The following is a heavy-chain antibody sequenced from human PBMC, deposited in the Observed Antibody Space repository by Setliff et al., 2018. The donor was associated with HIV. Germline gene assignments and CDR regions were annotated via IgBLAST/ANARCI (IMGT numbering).Heavy chain of an antibody. Sequence: TLSLTCTVSGGSISSNSYYWGWIRQPPGEGLEWIGSIYYSGSTNYNPSLKSRVTTSVDTSKNQFSLRLSSVTAADTAVYYCARDAAAPAAIEGAFDIWGQGTMVTV. V-gene: IGHV4-39*07. CDR3: ARDAAAPAAIEGAFDI. J-gene: IGHJ3*02. CDR2: IYYSGST. CDR1: GGSISSNSYY. D-gene: IGHD2-2*02.